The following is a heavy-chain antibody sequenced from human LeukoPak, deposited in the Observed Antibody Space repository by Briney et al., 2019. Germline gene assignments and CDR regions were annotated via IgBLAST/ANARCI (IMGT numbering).Heavy chain of an antibody. CDR2: IYTSRST. CDR1: GGSISSGSYY. V-gene: IGHV4-61*02. Sequence: LSETLSLTCTVSGGSISSGSYYWSWIRQPAGKGLEWIGRIYTSRSTNYNPSLKSRVTISVDTSKNQFSLKLSSVTAADTAVYYCARVSYDILTGLKGWFDPWGQGTLVTVSS. CDR3: ARVSYDILTGLKGWFDP. D-gene: IGHD3-9*01. J-gene: IGHJ5*02.